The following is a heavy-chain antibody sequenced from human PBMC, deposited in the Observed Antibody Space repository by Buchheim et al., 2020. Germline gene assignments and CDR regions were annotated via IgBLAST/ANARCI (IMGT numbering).Heavy chain of an antibody. CDR1: GGSFSGYY. J-gene: IGHJ4*02. D-gene: IGHD3-3*01. CDR3: ARRVTIFGVVIKGYYFDY. CDR2: INHSGST. Sequence: QVQLQQWGAGLLKPSETLSLTCAVYGGSFSGYYWSWIRQPPGKGLEWIGEINHSGSTNYNPSLKSRVTISVDTSKNQFSLTLSSVTAANTAVYYCARRVTIFGVVIKGYYFDYWGQGT. V-gene: IGHV4-34*01.